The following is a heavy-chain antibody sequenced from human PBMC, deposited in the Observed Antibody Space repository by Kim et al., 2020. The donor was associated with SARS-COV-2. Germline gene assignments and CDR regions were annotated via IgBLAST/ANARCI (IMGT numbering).Heavy chain of an antibody. D-gene: IGHD6-13*01. V-gene: IGHV1-69*13. CDR3: AREVGSSSWPTSQKNYYYYYGMDV. CDR2: IIPIFGTA. CDR1: GGTFSSYA. J-gene: IGHJ6*02. Sequence: SVTVSCKASGGTFSSYAISWVRQAPGQGLEWMGGIIPIFGTANYAQKFQGRVTITADESTSTAYMELSSLRSEDTAVYYCAREVGSSSWPTSQKNYYYYYGMDVWGQGTTVTVSS.